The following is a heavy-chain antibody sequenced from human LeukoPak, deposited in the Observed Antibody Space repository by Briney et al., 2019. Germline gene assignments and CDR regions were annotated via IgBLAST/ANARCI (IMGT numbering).Heavy chain of an antibody. J-gene: IGHJ4*02. D-gene: IGHD2-2*03. CDR1: GGSFSGYY. Sequence: SETLSLTCAVYGGSFSGYYWSWIRQPPGKGLEWIGEINHSGSTNYNPSPKSRVTISVDTSKNQFSLKLSSVTAADTAAYYCARHGYCSSTSCSFDYWGQGTLVTVSS. V-gene: IGHV4-34*01. CDR3: ARHGYCSSTSCSFDY. CDR2: INHSGST.